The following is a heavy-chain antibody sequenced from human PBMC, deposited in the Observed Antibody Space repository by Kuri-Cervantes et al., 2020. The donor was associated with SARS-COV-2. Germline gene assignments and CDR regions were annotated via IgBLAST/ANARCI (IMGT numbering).Heavy chain of an antibody. V-gene: IGHV1-18*04. CDR3: ARSTPFRRLVVISQGGAFDI. Sequence: ASVKVSCKASGYTFTNYGITWVRQAPGQGLQWMGWISAYNGKIDYAQNLQGRVTMTTDKSTSTAYMELRSLRSDDTAVYYCARSTPFRRLVVISQGGAFDIWGRGTMVTVSS. J-gene: IGHJ3*02. CDR2: ISAYNGKI. CDR1: GYTFTNYG. D-gene: IGHD3-22*01.